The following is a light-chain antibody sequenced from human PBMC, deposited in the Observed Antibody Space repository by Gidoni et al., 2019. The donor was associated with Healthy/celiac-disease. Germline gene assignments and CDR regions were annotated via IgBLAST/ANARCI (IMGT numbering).Light chain of an antibody. CDR1: SSDVGGYNY. Sequence: QSAPTQPPSVSGSPGQSVTISCTGTSSDVGGYNYVSWYQQHPGKAPKLMIYDVSKRPSGVPDRFSGSKSGNTASLTISGLQAEDEADYYCCSYAGSYPFVFGTGTKVTVL. CDR3: CSYAGSYPFV. J-gene: IGLJ1*01. V-gene: IGLV2-11*01. CDR2: DVS.